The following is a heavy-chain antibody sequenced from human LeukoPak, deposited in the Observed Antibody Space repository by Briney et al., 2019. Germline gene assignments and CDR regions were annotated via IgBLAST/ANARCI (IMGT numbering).Heavy chain of an antibody. CDR2: ISSSGSTI. J-gene: IGHJ5*02. D-gene: IGHD2-15*01. CDR3: ARAGDIVVVVAATPWFDP. Sequence: GGSLRLSCAASGFTFSSYEMNWVRQAPGKGLEWVSYISSSGSTIYYADSVKGRFTISRDNAKNSLYLQMNSLRAEDTAVYYCARAGDIVVVVAATPWFDPWGQGTLVTVSS. V-gene: IGHV3-48*03. CDR1: GFTFSSYE.